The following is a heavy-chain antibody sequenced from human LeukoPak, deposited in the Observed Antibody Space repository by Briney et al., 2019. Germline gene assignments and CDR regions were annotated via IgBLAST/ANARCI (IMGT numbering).Heavy chain of an antibody. J-gene: IGHJ3*01. CDR2: IRYDGINK. CDR1: GFTFSIYG. Sequence: GGSLRLSCAASGFTFSIYGMYWVRQAPGKGLEWVAFIRYDGINKYYADSVKGRFTISRDNSKNTLYLQMNSLRPEDTAVYYCATFGVHPPQPRDV. D-gene: IGHD3-3*01. V-gene: IGHV3-30*02. CDR3: ATFGVHPPQPRDV.